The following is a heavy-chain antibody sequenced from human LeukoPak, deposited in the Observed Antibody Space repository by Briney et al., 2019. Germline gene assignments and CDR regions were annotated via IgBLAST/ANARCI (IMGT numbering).Heavy chain of an antibody. V-gene: IGHV1-69*05. J-gene: IGHJ6*03. CDR1: GGTFSSYA. D-gene: IGHD2-2*01. CDR3: ARGVKDIEVVPAGYYYYYMDV. CDR2: IIPIFGTA. Sequence: GSSVKVSCKASGGTFSSYAISWVRQAPGQGLEWMGGIIPIFGTANYAQKFQGRVTITTDESTSTAYMELSSLRSEDTAVYYCARGVKDIEVVPAGYYYYYMDVWGKGTTVTVSS.